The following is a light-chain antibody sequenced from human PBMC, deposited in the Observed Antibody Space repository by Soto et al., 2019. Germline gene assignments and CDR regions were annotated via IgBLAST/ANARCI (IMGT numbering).Light chain of an antibody. J-gene: IGKJ1*01. CDR3: QHYNSYSEA. Sequence: IVMTQSPLSLSVTPGEAASISCMSSARLLDRHGYNYLAWFFQRPGQAPQPLIYLASNRSSGVPSRFSGSGSGTEFTLTISSLQPDDFATYYCQHYNSYSEAFGQGTKVDIK. V-gene: IGKV2-28*01. CDR1: ARLLDRHGYNY. CDR2: LAS.